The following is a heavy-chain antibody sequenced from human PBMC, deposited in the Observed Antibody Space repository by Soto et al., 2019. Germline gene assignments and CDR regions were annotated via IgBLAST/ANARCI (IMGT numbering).Heavy chain of an antibody. Sequence: SETLSLTCTVSDGSISSYYWSWIRQPPGNGLEWIGYIYYSGSTNYNPSLKSRVTISVDTSKNQSSLKLSSVTAADTTVYYCARAVPFGIAAAGTFPRDTKFDYWGQGTLVTVSS. CDR3: ARAVPFGIAAAGTFPRDTKFDY. D-gene: IGHD6-13*01. CDR1: DGSISSYY. V-gene: IGHV4-59*01. J-gene: IGHJ4*02. CDR2: IYYSGST.